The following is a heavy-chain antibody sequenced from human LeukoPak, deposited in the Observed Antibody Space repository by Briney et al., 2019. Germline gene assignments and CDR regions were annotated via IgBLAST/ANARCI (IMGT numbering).Heavy chain of an antibody. V-gene: IGHV2-5*02. CDR2: IYWDDDK. J-gene: IGHJ4*02. D-gene: IGHD4-17*01. CDR1: GFSLSTRGVC. CDR3: AHRDDSVTLFDY. Sequence: QSGPTLVNPTQTLTLTCTFSGFSLSTRGVCVGWIRQPPGKALEWLALIYWDDDKRYSPSLKSRLTITKDTSKNQVVLTMTNMDPVDTATYYCAHRDDSVTLFDYWGQGTLVTVSS.